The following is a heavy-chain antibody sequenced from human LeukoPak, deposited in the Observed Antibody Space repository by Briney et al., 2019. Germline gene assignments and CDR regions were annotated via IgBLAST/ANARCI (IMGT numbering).Heavy chain of an antibody. V-gene: IGHV3-48*01. CDR2: ISSSSSTI. CDR1: GFSFRSYS. CDR3: APWTVAGRGAPYYFDC. D-gene: IGHD6-19*01. Sequence: GGSLRLSCAASGFSFRSYSENWIRQAPGKGLEWVSYISSSSSTIYYADSVKGRFTISRDNAKNSLYLQMNSLRAEDTAVYYRAPWTVAGRGAPYYFDCWGQGTLVTVSS. J-gene: IGHJ4*02.